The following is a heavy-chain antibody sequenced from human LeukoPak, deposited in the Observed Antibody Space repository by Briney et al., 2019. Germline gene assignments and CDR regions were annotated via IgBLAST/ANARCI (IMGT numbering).Heavy chain of an antibody. CDR1: GFTFSSYW. D-gene: IGHD1-20*01. Sequence: GGSLRLSCAASGFTFSSYWMSWVRQAPGKGLEWVANIKQGGSEKYYVDSVKGRFTISRDDAKNSLYLQMNSLRAEDTAVYYCARDTLDKWNDQDGDDWGQGTLVTVSS. CDR3: ARDTLDKWNDQDGDD. CDR2: IKQGGSEK. J-gene: IGHJ4*02. V-gene: IGHV3-7*01.